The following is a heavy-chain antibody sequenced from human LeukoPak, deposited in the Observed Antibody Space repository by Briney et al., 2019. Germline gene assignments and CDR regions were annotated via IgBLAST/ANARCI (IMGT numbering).Heavy chain of an antibody. CDR3: ARGTFVVVTAIHPNWYFDL. Sequence: GGSLRLSCAASGFTFSSYAMHWVRQAPGKGLEWVAVISYDGSNKYYADSVKGRFTISRDNSKNTLYLQMNSLRAEDTAVYYCARGTFVVVTAIHPNWYFDLWGRGTLVTVSS. CDR1: GFTFSSYA. D-gene: IGHD2-21*02. CDR2: ISYDGSNK. J-gene: IGHJ2*01. V-gene: IGHV3-30-3*01.